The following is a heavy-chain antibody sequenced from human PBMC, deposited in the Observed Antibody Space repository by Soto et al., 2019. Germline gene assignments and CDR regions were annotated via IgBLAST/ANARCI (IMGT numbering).Heavy chain of an antibody. CDR2: INPPGDST. D-gene: IGHD1-1*01. V-gene: IGHV1-46*01. J-gene: IGHJ3*02. CDR3: ASPNWAVQDAFDI. CDR1: GYTFTNYY. Sequence: QMQLVQSGAEVKKPGASVRVSCKASGYTFTNYYVHWVRQAPGEGLEWMGMINPPGDSTTYAHKFQDRVTMTRDTSTSTVYMELSTVRSEDTAVYYCASPNWAVQDAFDIWGQVTMFTVSS.